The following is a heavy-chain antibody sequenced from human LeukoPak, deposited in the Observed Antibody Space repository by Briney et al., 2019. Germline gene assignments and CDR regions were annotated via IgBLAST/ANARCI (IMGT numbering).Heavy chain of an antibody. CDR2: ISSDGSST. D-gene: IGHD1-1*01. Sequence: GGSLRLSCAASGFAFTTYCMHWVRRAPGEGLVWVSRISSDGSSTSYADSVKGRFTISRDSAKNTLYLQMNSLRAEDTAVYYCARAIGSGMGSYWFDPWGRGTLVTVSS. J-gene: IGHJ5*02. CDR1: GFAFTTYC. CDR3: ARAIGSGMGSYWFDP. V-gene: IGHV3-74*01.